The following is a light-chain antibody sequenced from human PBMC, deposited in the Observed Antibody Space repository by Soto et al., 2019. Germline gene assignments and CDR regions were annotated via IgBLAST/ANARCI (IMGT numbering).Light chain of an antibody. CDR2: DNS. CDR1: SSNIGAGYD. V-gene: IGLV1-40*01. Sequence: QSVLTQPASVSGAPGQRVTISCTGGSSNIGAGYDVHWYRQLPGTAPELLIYDNSNRPSGVPARFSGSKSGSSASLAITGLQADDEADYYCQSYDTSLSGWVVFGGGTKLTVL. CDR3: QSYDTSLSGWVV. J-gene: IGLJ2*01.